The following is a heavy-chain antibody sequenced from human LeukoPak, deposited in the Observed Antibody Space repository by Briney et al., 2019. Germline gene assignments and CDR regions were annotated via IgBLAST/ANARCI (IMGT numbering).Heavy chain of an antibody. CDR2: IWSDGSNK. Sequence: GGSLRLSCAASGFIFSNDAMHWVRQAPGKGLEWVAFIWSDGSNKYYADSVKGRFTISRDNSEDTLYLQMNSLRAEDAAVYYCVRGNDYGGPHYWGQGTLVTVSS. CDR1: GFIFSNDA. V-gene: IGHV3-33*01. CDR3: VRGNDYGGPHY. J-gene: IGHJ4*02. D-gene: IGHD4-23*01.